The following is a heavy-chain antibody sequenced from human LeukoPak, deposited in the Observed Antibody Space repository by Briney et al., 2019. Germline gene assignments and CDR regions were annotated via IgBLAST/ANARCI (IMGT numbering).Heavy chain of an antibody. D-gene: IGHD2/OR15-2a*01. CDR3: VRDWAPASMQAAPFDC. Sequence: GGSLRLSCAASGFGFSNFWMSWVRQAPGKGPEWVANIKEDGSLKNYVDSVEGRFTVSRDNAKNTLYLQMNSLRLEDTAVYYCVRDWAPASMQAAPFDCWGREPWSPSPQ. CDR1: GFGFSNFW. CDR2: IKEDGSLK. V-gene: IGHV3-7*01. J-gene: IGHJ4*02.